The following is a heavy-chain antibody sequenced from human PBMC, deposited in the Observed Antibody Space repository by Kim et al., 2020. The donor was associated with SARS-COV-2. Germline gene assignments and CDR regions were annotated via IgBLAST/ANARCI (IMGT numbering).Heavy chain of an antibody. J-gene: IGHJ6*03. D-gene: IGHD3-16*02. Sequence: SETLSLTCTVSNGSISSYYWSWIRQPPGKGLEWIGYIYYSGSTEYNPSFKSRVTILVDTSNQFSLRMNSVTAADTAVYYCARSKYRAVDYHYMGVWGKGTTVTVSS. CDR3: ARSKYRAVDYHYMGV. V-gene: IGHV4-59*08. CDR1: NGSISSYY. CDR2: IYYSGST.